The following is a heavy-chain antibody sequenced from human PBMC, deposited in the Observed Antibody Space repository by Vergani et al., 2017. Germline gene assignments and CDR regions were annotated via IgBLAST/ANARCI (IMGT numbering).Heavy chain of an antibody. CDR2: INPSGGST. V-gene: IGHV1-46*01. D-gene: IGHD6-13*01. J-gene: IGHJ5*02. CDR1: GYTFTSYY. CDR3: AKDNRLLPGIAAAGTGFDP. Sequence: QVQLVQSGAEVKKPGASVKVSCKASGYTFTSYYMHWVRQAPGQGLEWMGIINPSGGSTSYAQKFQGRVTMTRDTSTSTVYMELSSLRSEDTAVYYCAKDNRLLPGIAAAGTGFDPWGQGTLVTVSS.